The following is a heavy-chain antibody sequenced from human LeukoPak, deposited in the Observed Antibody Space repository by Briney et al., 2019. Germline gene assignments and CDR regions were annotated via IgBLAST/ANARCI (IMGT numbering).Heavy chain of an antibody. CDR1: GGSISSSNW. CDR3: ARDSGAVGYSYGYSYYGMDV. Sequence: SGTLSLTCAVSGGSISSSNWWSWVRQPPGKGLEWIGEIYHSGSTNYNPSLKSRVTISVDKSKNQFSLKLSSVTAADTAVYYCARDSGAVGYSYGYSYYGMDVWGQGTTVTVSS. V-gene: IGHV4-4*02. D-gene: IGHD5-18*01. J-gene: IGHJ6*02. CDR2: IYHSGST.